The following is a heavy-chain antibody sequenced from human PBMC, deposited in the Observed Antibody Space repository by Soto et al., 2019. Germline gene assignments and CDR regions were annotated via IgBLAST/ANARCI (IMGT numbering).Heavy chain of an antibody. D-gene: IGHD3-3*01. J-gene: IGHJ3*02. CDR1: GGSFSGYY. V-gene: IGHV4-34*01. CDR2: INHSGST. Sequence: PSETLSLTCAVYGGSFSGYYWSWIRQPPGKGLEWIGEINHSGSTNYNPSLKSRVTISVDTSKNQFSLKLSSVTAADTAVYYCARDSQTIFGVVQGSDIWGQGTMVTV. CDR3: ARDSQTIFGVVQGSDI.